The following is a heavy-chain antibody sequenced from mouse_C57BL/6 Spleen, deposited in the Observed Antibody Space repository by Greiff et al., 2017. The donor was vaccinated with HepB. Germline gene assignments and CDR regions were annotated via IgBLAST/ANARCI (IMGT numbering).Heavy chain of an antibody. CDR1: GFTFSNYW. D-gene: IGHD4-1*02. J-gene: IGHJ3*01. CDR3: TGGPFNWPFAY. CDR2: IRLKSDNYAT. V-gene: IGHV6-3*01. Sequence: EVKLVESGGGLVQPGGSMKLSCVASGFTFSNYWMNWVRQSPEKGLEWVAQIRLKSDNYATHYAESVKGRFTISRDDSKSSVYLQMNNLRAEDTGIYYCTGGPFNWPFAYWGQGTLVTVSA.